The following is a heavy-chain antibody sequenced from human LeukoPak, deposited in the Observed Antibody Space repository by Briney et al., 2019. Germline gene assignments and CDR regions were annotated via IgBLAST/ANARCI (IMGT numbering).Heavy chain of an antibody. V-gene: IGHV4-38-2*02. CDR3: ARGAEYYAIWRGYAGCSDY. CDR2: ISHRGST. D-gene: IGHD3-3*01. Sequence: SETLSLTCTVSGYSISNGYYWGWIRQPPGKGLEWVGSISHRGSTYYNPSLRSRITISLDRSKQKFSLKLTSVTAADTAVYFCARGAEYYAIWRGYAGCSDYWGQGTLVTVSS. J-gene: IGHJ4*02. CDR1: GYSISNGYY.